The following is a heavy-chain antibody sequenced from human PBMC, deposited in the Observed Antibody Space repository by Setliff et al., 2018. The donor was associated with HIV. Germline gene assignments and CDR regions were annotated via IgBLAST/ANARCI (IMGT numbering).Heavy chain of an antibody. CDR3: ARRMWQQDSKFMYYFDY. D-gene: IGHD6-13*01. V-gene: IGHV5-51*01. CDR1: GYSFTSYW. Sequence: GESLKISCTGSGYSFTSYWIGWVRQMPGKGLEWMGIISPDDSDSRYSPSFQGQVTISADKSISTAYLQWSSLKASDTAMYYCARRMWQQDSKFMYYFDYWGQGTLVTVSS. CDR2: ISPDDSDS. J-gene: IGHJ4*02.